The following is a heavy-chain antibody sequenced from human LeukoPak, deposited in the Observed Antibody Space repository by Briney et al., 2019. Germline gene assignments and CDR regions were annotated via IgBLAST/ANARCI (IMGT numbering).Heavy chain of an antibody. J-gene: IGHJ4*02. CDR2: IYYSGST. CDR1: GGSISSGGYS. D-gene: IGHD4-17*01. V-gene: IGHV4-61*08. Sequence: PSETLSLTCAVSGGSISSGGYSWSWIRQPPGKGLEWTGYIYYSGSTNYNPSLKSRVTISVDTSKNQFSLKLSSVTAADTAVYYCATARGNPYGDLECFDYWGQGTLATASS. CDR3: ATARGNPYGDLECFDY.